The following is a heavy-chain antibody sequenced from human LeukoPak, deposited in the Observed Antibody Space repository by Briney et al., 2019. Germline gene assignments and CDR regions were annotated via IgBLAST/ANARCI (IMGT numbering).Heavy chain of an antibody. CDR3: TRDWRGDSGYLHHYSGMGV. CDR2: IYTSGST. D-gene: IGHD3-22*01. V-gene: IGHV4-4*07. J-gene: IGHJ6*02. CDR1: GGSISSYY. Sequence: SETLSLTCTVSGGSISSYYWSWIRQPAGKGLEWIGRIYTSGSTNYNPSLKSRVTMSVDTSKNQFSLQLSSVTPEDTAVYYCTRDWRGDSGYLHHYSGMGVWGQGTTVTVSS.